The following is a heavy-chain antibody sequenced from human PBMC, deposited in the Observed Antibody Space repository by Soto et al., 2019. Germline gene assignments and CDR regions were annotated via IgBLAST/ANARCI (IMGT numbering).Heavy chain of an antibody. CDR1: GASISSGDYF. CDR3: ARDMHGDEYYFDY. V-gene: IGHV4-61*08. Sequence: SETLSLTCTVSGASISSGDYFWSWIRQSPGKGLQWIGYIYDSGSTNYNPSLKSRVTISVDTSKNQFSLKLSSVTAADTAVYYCARDMHGDEYYFDYWGQGTLVTVSS. CDR2: IYDSGST. J-gene: IGHJ4*02. D-gene: IGHD2-2*01.